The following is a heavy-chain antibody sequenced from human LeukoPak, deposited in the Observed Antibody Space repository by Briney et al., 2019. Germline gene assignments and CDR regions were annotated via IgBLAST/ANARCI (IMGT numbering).Heavy chain of an antibody. CDR3: ARYRVREGVFDAFDI. CDR1: GASISSSSYY. CDR2: IYYSGST. D-gene: IGHD3-10*01. J-gene: IGHJ3*02. Sequence: SETLSLTCTVSGASISSSSYYWAWIRQPPGKGLEWIGSIYYSGSTYYNPSLKSRVTISVDTSKNQFSLKLSSVTAADTAVYYCARYRVREGVFDAFDIWGQGTMVTVSS. V-gene: IGHV4-39*01.